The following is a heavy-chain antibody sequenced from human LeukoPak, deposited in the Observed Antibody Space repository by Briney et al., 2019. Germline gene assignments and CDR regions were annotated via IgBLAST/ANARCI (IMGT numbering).Heavy chain of an antibody. J-gene: IGHJ5*02. Sequence: SETLSLTCAVYGGSFSGYYWSWIRQPPGKGLEWIGEINHSGSTNYNPSLKSRVTISVDTSKNQFSLKLSSVTAADTAVYYCARDQGGYNPMDGMEYNWFDPWGQGTLVTVSS. CDR3: ARDQGGYNPMDGMEYNWFDP. D-gene: IGHD5-24*01. CDR1: GGSFSGYY. V-gene: IGHV4-34*01. CDR2: INHSGST.